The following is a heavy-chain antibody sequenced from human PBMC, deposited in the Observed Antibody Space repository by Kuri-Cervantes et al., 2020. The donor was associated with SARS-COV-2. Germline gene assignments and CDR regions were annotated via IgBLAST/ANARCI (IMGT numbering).Heavy chain of an antibody. J-gene: IGHJ4*02. Sequence: GGSLRLSCAASGFTFSNYAMTWVRQAPGKGLEWVSAISGSGGGTNYADSVKGRFTLSRDNAKNMLFLQMNSLRAEDTAVYYCVRDGDHWNFDYWGQGTLVTVSS. CDR2: ISGSGGGT. CDR3: VRDGDHWNFDY. D-gene: IGHD1-1*01. CDR1: GFTFSNYA. V-gene: IGHV3-23*01.